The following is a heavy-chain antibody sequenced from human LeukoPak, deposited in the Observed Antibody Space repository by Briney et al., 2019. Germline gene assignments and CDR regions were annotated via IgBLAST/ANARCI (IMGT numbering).Heavy chain of an antibody. V-gene: IGHV3-21*01. CDR3: ARGLRLRLGELSPKVTYYFDY. Sequence: GGSLRLSCAASGFTFSSYSVNWVRQAPGKGLEWVSSISSSSSYIYYADSVKGRFTISRDNAKNSLYLQMNSLRAEDTAVYYYARGLRLRLGELSPKVTYYFDYWGQGTLVTVSS. D-gene: IGHD3-16*02. CDR2: ISSSSSYI. J-gene: IGHJ4*02. CDR1: GFTFSSYS.